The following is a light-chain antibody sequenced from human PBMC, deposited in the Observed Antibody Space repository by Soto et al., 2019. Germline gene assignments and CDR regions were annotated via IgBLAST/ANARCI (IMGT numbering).Light chain of an antibody. V-gene: IGKV1-39*01. CDR2: GAS. Sequence: DIQMTQSPSSLSASVGDRVALTCRASQNIGNYLSWYAQKPGKAPKLLIYGASSLQSGVPSRFSGSGSGTHFTLPISSLQPEDFATSYCQQSDSIPFTFGQGTKLEMK. J-gene: IGKJ2*01. CDR1: QNIGNY. CDR3: QQSDSIPFT.